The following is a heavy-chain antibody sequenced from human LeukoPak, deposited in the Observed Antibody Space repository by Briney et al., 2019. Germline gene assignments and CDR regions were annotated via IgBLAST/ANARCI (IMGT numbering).Heavy chain of an antibody. CDR1: GFTVSSNY. D-gene: IGHD3-3*01. V-gene: IGHV3-53*01. J-gene: IGHJ4*02. Sequence: GGSLRLSCAASGFTVSSNYMSWVRQAPGKGLEWVSVIYSGGNTFYADSVKGRFTISRDNSKNTLYLQMNSLRAEDTAIYYCTRDYDSSFDYWGQGTLVTVSS. CDR3: TRDYDSSFDY. CDR2: IYSGGNT.